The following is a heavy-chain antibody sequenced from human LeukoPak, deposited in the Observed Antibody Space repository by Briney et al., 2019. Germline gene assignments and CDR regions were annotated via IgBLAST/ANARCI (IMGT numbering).Heavy chain of an antibody. CDR2: ISCNSRYI. Sequence: GGSLRLSCAASGFTFSSYSMTWVRQAPGKGLEWVSSISCNSRYIYYADSMRGRFPISRDHAKNSLYLQMNSLKPEDTAVYYCARVAEAAAFDSWGQGTLVTVSS. D-gene: IGHD6-13*01. CDR1: GFTFSSYS. V-gene: IGHV3-21*06. J-gene: IGHJ4*02. CDR3: ARVAEAAAFDS.